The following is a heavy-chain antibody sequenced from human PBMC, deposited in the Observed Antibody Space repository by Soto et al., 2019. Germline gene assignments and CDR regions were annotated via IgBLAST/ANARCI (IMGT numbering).Heavy chain of an antibody. CDR3: AKGSDFWSGTYGMDV. CDR1: GFTFSSYA. J-gene: IGHJ6*02. D-gene: IGHD3-3*01. Sequence: GGSLRLSCAASGFTFSSYAMSWGRQAQGKGLEWVSAISGSGGSTYYADSAKGRFTISRDNSKNPLYLQMNSLRAADTAVYYCAKGSDFWSGTYGMDVWGQGTTVTVSS. V-gene: IGHV3-23*01. CDR2: ISGSGGST.